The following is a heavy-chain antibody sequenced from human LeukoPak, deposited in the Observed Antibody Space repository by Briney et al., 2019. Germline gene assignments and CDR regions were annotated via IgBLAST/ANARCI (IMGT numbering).Heavy chain of an antibody. CDR3: ARTRGYSSGWYYFDY. CDR2: IYTSENT. CDR1: GGSISSSSFY. Sequence: SETLSLTCTVSGGSISSSSFYWSWIRQPAGKGLEWIGRIYTSENTNYNPSLKSRVTMSVDTSKNQFSLKLSSLTAADTAVYYCARTRGYSSGWYYFDYWGQGTLVTVSS. J-gene: IGHJ4*02. D-gene: IGHD6-19*01. V-gene: IGHV4-61*02.